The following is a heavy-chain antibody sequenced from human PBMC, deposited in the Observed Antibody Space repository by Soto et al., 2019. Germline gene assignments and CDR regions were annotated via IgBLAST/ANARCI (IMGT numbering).Heavy chain of an antibody. J-gene: IGHJ4*02. CDR3: AVTYYYDRGPHGPFDY. CDR1: GGSISSYY. Sequence: SETLSLTCTVSGGSISSYYWSWIRQPPGKGLEWIGYIYYSGSTNYNPSLKSRVTISVDTSKNQFSLKLSSVTAADTAVYYCAVTYYYDRGPHGPFDYWGQGTLVTVSS. D-gene: IGHD3-22*01. CDR2: IYYSGST. V-gene: IGHV4-59*01.